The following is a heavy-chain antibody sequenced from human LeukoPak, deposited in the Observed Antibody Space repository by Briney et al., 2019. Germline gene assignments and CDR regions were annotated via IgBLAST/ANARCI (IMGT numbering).Heavy chain of an antibody. Sequence: GESLNISCKGSGYSFDSYWIGWVRQMPGKGLEWMGISYPGDSDTRSSPSFQGQVTTSADTSISPAYQQWSSLKASDTAMYYCARSYGDYYFALWGQGTLVTVLS. J-gene: IGHJ4*02. CDR2: SYPGDSDT. CDR3: ARSYGDYYFAL. D-gene: IGHD4-17*01. CDR1: GYSFDSYW. V-gene: IGHV5-51*01.